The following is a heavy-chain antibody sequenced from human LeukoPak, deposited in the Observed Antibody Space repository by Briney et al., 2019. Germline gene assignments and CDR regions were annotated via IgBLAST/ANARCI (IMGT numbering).Heavy chain of an antibody. J-gene: IGHJ4*02. CDR1: GFTFSSYA. CDR2: ISYDGSNK. D-gene: IGHD3-9*01. V-gene: IGHV3-30-3*01. Sequence: GGSLRLSCAAAGFTFSSYAMHWVRQAPGKGLEWVAVISYDGSNKYYADSVKGRFTISRDNSKNTLYLQMNSLRAEDTAVYYCARDAYDILTGLSLNYWGQGTLVAVSS. CDR3: ARDAYDILTGLSLNY.